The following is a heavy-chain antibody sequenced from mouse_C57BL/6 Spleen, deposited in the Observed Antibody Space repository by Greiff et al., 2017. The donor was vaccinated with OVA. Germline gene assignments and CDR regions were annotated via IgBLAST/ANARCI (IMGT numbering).Heavy chain of an antibody. CDR3: ARPSTTVVATDAMDY. D-gene: IGHD1-1*01. V-gene: IGHV1-81*01. CDR1: GYTFTSYG. J-gene: IGHJ4*01. Sequence: VQLQQSGAELARPGASVKLSCKASGYTFTSYGISWVKQSTGQGLEWIGEIYPRSGNTYYNEKFQGKATLTADKSSSTAYMELRSLTSEDSAVYFCARPSTTVVATDAMDYWGQGTSVTVSA. CDR2: IYPRSGNT.